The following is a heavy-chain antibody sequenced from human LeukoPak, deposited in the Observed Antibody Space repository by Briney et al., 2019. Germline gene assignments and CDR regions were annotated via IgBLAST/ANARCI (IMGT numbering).Heavy chain of an antibody. CDR3: ARDGNSSSWHNDAFDI. CDR2: IYTSGST. CDR1: GGSISSYY. V-gene: IGHV4-4*07. Sequence: SETLSLTCTVSGGSISSYYWSWIRQPAGKGLEWIGRIYTSGSTNYNPSLKSRVTMSVDTSKNQFSLKLSSVTAADTAVYYRARDGNSSSWHNDAFDIWGQGTMVTVSS. J-gene: IGHJ3*02. D-gene: IGHD6-13*01.